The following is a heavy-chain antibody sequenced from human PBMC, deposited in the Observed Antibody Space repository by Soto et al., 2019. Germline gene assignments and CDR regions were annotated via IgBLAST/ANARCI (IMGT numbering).Heavy chain of an antibody. CDR2: SSYGGIT. CDR1: GGSISDYY. CDR3: ARGRKATYITGGFDS. Sequence: QVQLQESGPGLVKPSETLSLTCIVSGGSISDYYWSWIRQSPEKGLEYIAYSSYGGITNLNGALNGRVTMSIDTSKNQFSLKATSLTAADTAVYYCARGRKATYITGGFDSWGQGTLVTVSS. J-gene: IGHJ4*02. V-gene: IGHV4-59*01. D-gene: IGHD3-3*01.